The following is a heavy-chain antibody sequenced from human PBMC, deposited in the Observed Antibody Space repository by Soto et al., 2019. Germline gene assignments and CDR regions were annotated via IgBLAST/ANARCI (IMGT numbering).Heavy chain of an antibody. CDR2: ISAYNGNT. Sequence: QVQLVQSGAEVKKPGASVKVSCKAPGYTFTSYGISWVRQAPGQGLEWMGWISAYNGNTNYAQKLQGRVTMTTDTSTSTAYMELRSLRSDDTAVYYCARDELRGYGYAKPYYFDYWGQGTLVTVSS. D-gene: IGHD5-18*01. CDR3: ARDELRGYGYAKPYYFDY. CDR1: GYTFTSYG. V-gene: IGHV1-18*01. J-gene: IGHJ4*02.